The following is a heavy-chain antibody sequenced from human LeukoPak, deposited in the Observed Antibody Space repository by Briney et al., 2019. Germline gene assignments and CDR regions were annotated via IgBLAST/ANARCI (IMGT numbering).Heavy chain of an antibody. CDR1: GGSISSSSYY. V-gene: IGHV4-39*01. J-gene: IGHJ4*02. D-gene: IGHD6-13*01. CDR3: ARHVIAAAGDY. CDR2: IYYSGST. Sequence: PSQTLSLTCTVSGGSISSSSYYWGWIRQPPGKGLEWIGSIYYSGSTYYNPSLKSRVTISVDTSKNQFSLKLSSVTAADTAVYYCARHVIAAAGDYWGQGTLVTVSS.